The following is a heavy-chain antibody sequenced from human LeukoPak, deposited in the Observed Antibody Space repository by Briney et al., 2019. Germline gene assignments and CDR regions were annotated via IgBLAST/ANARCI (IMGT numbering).Heavy chain of an antibody. D-gene: IGHD2-2*01. Sequence: PGGSLRLSCAASGFTFSSYSMNWVRQAPGKGLEWVSSISSSSSYIYYADSVKGRFTISRDNAKNSPYLQMNSLRAEDTAVYYCARDMRLRAFDIWGQGTMVTVSS. CDR3: ARDMRLRAFDI. CDR1: GFTFSSYS. CDR2: ISSSSSYI. J-gene: IGHJ3*02. V-gene: IGHV3-21*01.